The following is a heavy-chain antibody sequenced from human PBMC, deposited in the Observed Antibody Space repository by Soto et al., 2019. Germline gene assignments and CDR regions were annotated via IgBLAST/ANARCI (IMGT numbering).Heavy chain of an antibody. J-gene: IGHJ4*02. CDR1: GFTFSSYW. Sequence: PGGSLRLSFAASGFTFSSYWMNWVRQAPGKGLEWVSSINQDGREKIYVDSVKGRFTISRDNAKNSLYLQMNSLRAEDTAVYYCAIPRDXWGQGTLVTVSX. CDR3: AIPRDX. CDR2: INQDGREK. V-gene: IGHV3-7*01.